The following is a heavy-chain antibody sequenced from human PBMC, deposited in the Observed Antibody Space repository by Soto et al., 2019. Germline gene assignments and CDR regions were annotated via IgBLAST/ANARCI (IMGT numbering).Heavy chain of an antibody. Sequence: QVQLQESGPGLVEPSGTLSLTCAVSSGSISSTNWWSWVRQSPGKGLEWIGEIYHSGSTNYNPSLRIRVTISVDKSKNQFSLNLSSVTAADTAGYYCAKMAYSSSYFDYWGQGTLVTVSS. CDR1: SGSISSTNW. D-gene: IGHD6-6*01. CDR2: IYHSGST. V-gene: IGHV4-4*02. CDR3: AKMAYSSSYFDY. J-gene: IGHJ4*02.